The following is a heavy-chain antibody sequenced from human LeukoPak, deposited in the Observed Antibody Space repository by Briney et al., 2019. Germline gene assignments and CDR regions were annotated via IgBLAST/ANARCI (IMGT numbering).Heavy chain of an antibody. J-gene: IGHJ4*02. CDR1: GFTFDDYA. Sequence: GGSLRLSCAASGFTFDDYAMHWVRQAPGKGLEWTSGISWNSGSIGYADSVKGRFTISRDNAKNSLYLQMNSLRAADTALYYCAKAMSTYGSGSHPFDYWGQGTLVTVSS. CDR2: ISWNSGSI. V-gene: IGHV3-9*01. D-gene: IGHD3-10*01. CDR3: AKAMSTYGSGSHPFDY.